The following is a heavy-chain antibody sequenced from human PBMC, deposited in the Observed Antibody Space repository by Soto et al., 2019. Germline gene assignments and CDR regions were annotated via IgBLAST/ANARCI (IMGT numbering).Heavy chain of an antibody. CDR3: AGDAYKYGL. V-gene: IGHV3-48*01. D-gene: IGHD1-1*01. CDR2: ISSSSNTI. Sequence: GGSLRLSCAASGFTFSPYTMNWVRQAPGKGLAWVSTISSSSNTIYYAASVKGKFTISRDDSKNSLYLHMNSLRTEDTAVYYCAGDAYKYGLWGQRTLVTVSS. J-gene: IGHJ4*02. CDR1: GFTFSPYT.